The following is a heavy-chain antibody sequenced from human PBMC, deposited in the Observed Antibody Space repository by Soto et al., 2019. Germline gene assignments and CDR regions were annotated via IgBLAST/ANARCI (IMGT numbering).Heavy chain of an antibody. J-gene: IGHJ6*02. CDR3: ARDKDFGVVRFYYYYGMDV. CDR2: IIAGNGNT. Sequence: QVQLVQSGAEVKKPGASVKVSCKASGYTFTSYAMHWVRQAPGQRLEWIGWIIAGNGNTKYSQKFQGRVTITRDTYASTAYMELSSLRSEDTAVYYCARDKDFGVVRFYYYYGMDVWGQGTTVTVSS. CDR1: GYTFTSYA. D-gene: IGHD3-3*01. V-gene: IGHV1-3*01.